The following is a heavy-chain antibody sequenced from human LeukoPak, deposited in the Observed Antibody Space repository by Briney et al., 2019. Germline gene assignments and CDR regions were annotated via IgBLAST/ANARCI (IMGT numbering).Heavy chain of an antibody. J-gene: IGHJ4*02. CDR3: VSDSGLRSGGDS. Sequence: GGSLRLSCAASGFNLRTFWIHWIRQDAGGRLVWVSRISPDGSVTTYTASVKGRFAISRDDAKNTLYLEMNSLRADDAAIYYCVSDSGLRSGGDSWGQGTPVTVSS. D-gene: IGHD1-26*01. CDR1: GFNLRTFW. CDR2: ISPDGSVT. V-gene: IGHV3-74*01.